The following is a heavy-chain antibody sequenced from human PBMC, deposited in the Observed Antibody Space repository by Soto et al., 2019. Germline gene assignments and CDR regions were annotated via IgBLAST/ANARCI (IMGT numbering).Heavy chain of an antibody. Sequence: VQLVESGGGLIQPGGSLRLSCAASGFAVSSNFMSWVRQAPGEGLEWVAVISYDGSNKYYADSVKGRFTISRDNSKNTLYLQMNSLRAEDTAVYYCARSSGRGPYYYGMDVWGQGTTVTVSS. CDR2: ISYDGSNK. J-gene: IGHJ6*02. V-gene: IGHV3-30*01. D-gene: IGHD3-10*01. CDR3: ARSSGRGPYYYGMDV. CDR1: GFAVSSNF.